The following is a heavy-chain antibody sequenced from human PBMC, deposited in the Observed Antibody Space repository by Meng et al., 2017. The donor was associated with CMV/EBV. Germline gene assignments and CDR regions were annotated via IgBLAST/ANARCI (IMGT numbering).Heavy chain of an antibody. D-gene: IGHD6-13*01. V-gene: IGHV1-18*01. CDR2: ISAYNGNT. CDR3: ARGSSRYVLDWFDP. J-gene: IGHJ5*02. CDR1: GYTFTSYG. Sequence: ASVKVSCKASGYTFTSYGISWVQQAPGQGLEWMGWISAYNGNTNYAQKLQGRVTMTTDTSTSTAYMELRSLRSDDTAVYYCARGSSRYVLDWFDPWGQGTLVTVSS.